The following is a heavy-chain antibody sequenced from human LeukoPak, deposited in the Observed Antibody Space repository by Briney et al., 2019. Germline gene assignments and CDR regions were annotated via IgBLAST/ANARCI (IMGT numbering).Heavy chain of an antibody. CDR2: INDSGST. J-gene: IGHJ3*01. V-gene: IGHV4-34*01. Sequence: PSETLSLTCAVYGGSFSGYYWSWIRQPPGKGLEWIGEINDSGSTNYNPSLKSRVTISVDTSKNQFSLELSSVTAADTAVYYCARARITLRYSSSWYGVLRAFDLWGQGTMVTVSS. D-gene: IGHD6-13*01. CDR1: GGSFSGYY. CDR3: ARARITLRYSSSWYGVLRAFDL.